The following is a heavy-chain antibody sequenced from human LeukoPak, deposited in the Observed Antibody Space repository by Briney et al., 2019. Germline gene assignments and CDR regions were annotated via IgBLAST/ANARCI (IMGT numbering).Heavy chain of an antibody. Sequence: GGSLRPSCAASGFTFSSYWIHWVRQAPGKGLVWVSRINSGGSDSIYADSVKGRFTISRDNAQNTVYLQMNSLRAEDTALYHCARDLRGCSSTSCYTHAFDIWGQGTMVTVSS. D-gene: IGHD2-2*02. J-gene: IGHJ3*02. CDR3: ARDLRGCSSTSCYTHAFDI. CDR2: INSGGSDS. CDR1: GFTFSSYW. V-gene: IGHV3-74*01.